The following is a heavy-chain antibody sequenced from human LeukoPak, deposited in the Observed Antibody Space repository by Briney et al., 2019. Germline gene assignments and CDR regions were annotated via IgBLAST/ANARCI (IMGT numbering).Heavy chain of an antibody. D-gene: IGHD3-22*01. V-gene: IGHV3-48*04. CDR1: GFTFSSYS. Sequence: GGSLRLSCAASGFTFSSYSMLWVRQAPGKGLEWVSYISSSSSTIYYADSVKGRFTISRDNAKNSLYLQMNSLRAEDTAVYYCARGKRYYDSSGYYGFDYWGQGTLVTVSS. CDR2: ISSSSSTI. CDR3: ARGKRYYDSSGYYGFDY. J-gene: IGHJ4*02.